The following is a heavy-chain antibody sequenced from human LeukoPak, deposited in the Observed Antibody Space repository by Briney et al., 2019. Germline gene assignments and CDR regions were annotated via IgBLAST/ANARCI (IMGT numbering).Heavy chain of an antibody. V-gene: IGHV3-53*01. D-gene: IGHD3-22*01. CDR1: GFTVSSNY. CDR2: IYSGGST. Sequence: GGSLRLSCAASGFTVSSNYMSWVRQAPGKGLEWVSVIYSGGSTYYADSVKGRFTISRDNSKNTLYLQMNSLRAEDTAVYYCARDATSDSSGYYCDYWGQGTLVTVSS. CDR3: ARDATSDSSGYYCDY. J-gene: IGHJ4*02.